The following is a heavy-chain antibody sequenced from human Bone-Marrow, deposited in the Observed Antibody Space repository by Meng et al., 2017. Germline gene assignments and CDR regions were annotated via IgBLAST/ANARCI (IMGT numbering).Heavy chain of an antibody. J-gene: IGHJ6*02. Sequence: GESLKISCAASGFTFSSYSMNWVRQAPGKGLEWVSYISSSGSTIYYADSVKGRFTISRDNAKNSLYLQMNSLRAEDTAVYYCARDCNDYYGMEVWGQGTTVTVSS. CDR2: ISSSGSTI. CDR1: GFTFSSYS. V-gene: IGHV3-48*04. CDR3: ARDCNDYYGMEV. D-gene: IGHD2/OR15-2a*01.